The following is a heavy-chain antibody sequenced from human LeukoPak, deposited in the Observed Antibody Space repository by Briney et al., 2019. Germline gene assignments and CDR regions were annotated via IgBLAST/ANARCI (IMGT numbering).Heavy chain of an antibody. J-gene: IGHJ4*02. CDR3: ARQSWNGYYFDY. CDR2: IYTGDSDT. V-gene: IGHV5-51*01. D-gene: IGHD3-3*01. CDR1: GYIFTSYW. Sequence: GASLKISCKGSGYIFTSYWIGGVRPLPGKGQERMGIIYTGDSDTKYSPSFQGQVTISANKSISTAYLQWSSLKASDTAMYYCARQSWNGYYFDYWGQGTLVTVSS.